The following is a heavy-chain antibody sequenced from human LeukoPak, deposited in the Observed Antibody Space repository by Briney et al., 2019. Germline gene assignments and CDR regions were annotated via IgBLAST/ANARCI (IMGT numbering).Heavy chain of an antibody. CDR2: IYYSGSI. J-gene: IGHJ1*01. CDR3: ARARGYGDYDFQH. D-gene: IGHD4-17*01. CDR1: GGSISSYY. Sequence: SETLSLTCTVSGGSISSYYWSWIRQPPGKGLEWIGYIYYSGSINYNPSLKSRVTISVDTSKNQFSLKLSSVTAADTAVYYCARARGYGDYDFQHWGQGTLVTVS. V-gene: IGHV4-59*01.